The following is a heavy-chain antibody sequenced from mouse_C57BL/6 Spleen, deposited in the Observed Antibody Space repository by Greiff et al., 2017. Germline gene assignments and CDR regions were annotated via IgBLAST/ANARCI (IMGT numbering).Heavy chain of an antibody. CDR3: ARDRPQYYGSSNGYFDD. J-gene: IGHJ2*01. CDR2: ISDGGSYT. Sequence: EVKLVESGGGLVKPGGSLKLSCAASGFTFSSYAMSWVRQTPEKRLEWVATISDGGSYTYYPDNVKGRFTISRDNAKNNLYLQMSHLKSEDTAMYYCARDRPQYYGSSNGYFDDWGQGTTLTVSS. CDR1: GFTFSSYA. V-gene: IGHV5-4*01. D-gene: IGHD1-1*01.